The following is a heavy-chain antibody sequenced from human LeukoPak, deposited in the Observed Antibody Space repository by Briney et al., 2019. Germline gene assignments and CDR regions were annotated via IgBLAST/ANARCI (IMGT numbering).Heavy chain of an antibody. CDR3: AKDRSSGELSGKDYYYYGMDV. CDR2: ISYDGSNK. D-gene: IGHD1-26*01. CDR1: GFTFSSYG. Sequence: GGSLRLSCAASGFTFSSYGMHWVRQAPGKGLEWVAVISYDGSNKYYADSVKGRFTISRDNSKNTLYLQMNSLRAEDTAVYYCAKDRSSGELSGKDYYYYGMDVWGQGTTVTVSS. V-gene: IGHV3-30*18. J-gene: IGHJ6*02.